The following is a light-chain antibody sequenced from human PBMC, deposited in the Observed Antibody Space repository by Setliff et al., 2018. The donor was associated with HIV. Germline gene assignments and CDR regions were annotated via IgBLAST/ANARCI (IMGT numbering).Light chain of an antibody. CDR2: EVN. CDR3: CSYARTGPYL. Sequence: QSALAQPASVSRSPGQSISLSCTRTSADIGNYNLVSWYQHHPGKAPKLIIYEVNKRPSGVSNRFSGSKSGNIASLTISGLQAEDEADYYCCSYARTGPYLFGTGTKVTVL. J-gene: IGLJ1*01. CDR1: SADIGNYNL. V-gene: IGLV2-23*02.